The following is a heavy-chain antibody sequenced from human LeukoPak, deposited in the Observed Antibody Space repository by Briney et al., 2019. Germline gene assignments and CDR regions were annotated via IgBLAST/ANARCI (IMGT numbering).Heavy chain of an antibody. CDR2: ISYDGSNK. CDR1: GFTFSSYA. V-gene: IGHV3-30-3*01. Sequence: PGGSLRLSCAASGFTFSSYAMHWVRQAPGKGLEWVAVISYDGSNKYYADSVKGRFTISRDNSKNTPYLQMNSLRAEDTAVYYCARSSRPAGAFDYWGQGTLVTVSS. D-gene: IGHD3-10*01. J-gene: IGHJ4*02. CDR3: ARSSRPAGAFDY.